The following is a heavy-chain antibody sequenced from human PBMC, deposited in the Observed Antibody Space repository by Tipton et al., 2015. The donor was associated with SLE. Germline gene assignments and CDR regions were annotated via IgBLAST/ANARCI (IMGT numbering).Heavy chain of an antibody. J-gene: IGHJ5*02. V-gene: IGHV4-34*01. Sequence: TLSLTCAVYGGSFSGYYWSWIRQPPGKGLEWIGEINHSGGTNYNPSLKSRVTISVDTSKNQFSLKLSSVTAADTAVYYCARVTRGPFDPWGQGTLVTVSS. CDR3: ARVTRGPFDP. CDR1: GGSFSGYY. D-gene: IGHD3-10*01. CDR2: INHSGGT.